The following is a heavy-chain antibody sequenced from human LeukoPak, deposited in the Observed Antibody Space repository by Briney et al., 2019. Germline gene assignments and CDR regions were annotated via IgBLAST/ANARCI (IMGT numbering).Heavy chain of an antibody. V-gene: IGHV3-48*03. D-gene: IGHD2-2*01. CDR3: ATYCSSTSCYRTRYMDV. J-gene: IGHJ6*02. CDR1: GFTFSSYE. CDR2: IGSSGSTK. Sequence: GGSLRLSCAASGFTFSSYEMICVRQAPGKGLEWLSHIGSSGSTKYYADSVKGRFTISRDNAENSLYLQMNSLRAEDTAVYYCATYCSSTSCYRTRYMDVWGQGATVTVSS.